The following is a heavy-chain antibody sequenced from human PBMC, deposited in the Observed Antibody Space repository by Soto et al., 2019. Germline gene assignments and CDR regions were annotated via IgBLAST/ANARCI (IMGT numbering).Heavy chain of an antibody. CDR1: GFTFTSYA. CDR2: ISGGGGST. D-gene: IGHD3-9*01. CDR3: AKAGGYDILTGYRNRFDP. Sequence: EVQLLESGGGLVQPGGSLRLSCAASGFTFTSYAMSWVHQAPGKGLEWVSGISGGGGSTYYAASVKGRFTISRDNSKSTLYLQMNSLGAEDTAVYYCAKAGGYDILTGYRNRFDPWGQGTRVTVSS. V-gene: IGHV3-23*01. J-gene: IGHJ5*02.